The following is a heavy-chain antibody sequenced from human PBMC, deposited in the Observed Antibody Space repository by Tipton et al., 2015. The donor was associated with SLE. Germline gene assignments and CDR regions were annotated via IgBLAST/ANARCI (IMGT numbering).Heavy chain of an antibody. D-gene: IGHD1-26*01. Sequence: SLRLSCAASGFTFSSYSMNWVRQAPGKGLEWVSSISSSSSYIYYADSAKGRFTISRDNAKNSLYLQMNSLRAEDTAVYYCARVLVGATYFDYWGQGTLVTVSS. CDR2: ISSSSSYI. CDR3: ARVLVGATYFDY. V-gene: IGHV3-21*01. J-gene: IGHJ4*02. CDR1: GFTFSSYS.